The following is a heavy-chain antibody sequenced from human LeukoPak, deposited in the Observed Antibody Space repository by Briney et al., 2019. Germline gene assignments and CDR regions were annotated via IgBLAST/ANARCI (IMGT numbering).Heavy chain of an antibody. J-gene: IGHJ4*02. D-gene: IGHD4-23*01. Sequence: SETLSLTCTVSGGSISSSSYYWGWIRQPPGKGLEWIGSIYYSGRTYYNPSLKSRVTISVDTSKNQFSLKLSSVTAADTAVYYCARPHDYGGHFDYWGQGTLVTVSS. CDR3: ARPHDYGGHFDY. CDR2: IYYSGRT. CDR1: GGSISSSSYY. V-gene: IGHV4-39*01.